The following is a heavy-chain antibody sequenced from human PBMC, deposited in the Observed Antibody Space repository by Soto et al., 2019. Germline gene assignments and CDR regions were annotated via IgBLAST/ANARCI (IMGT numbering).Heavy chain of an antibody. CDR3: ARALAVAGTGGYY. J-gene: IGHJ4*02. CDR2: INSDGSST. V-gene: IGHV3-74*01. D-gene: IGHD6-19*01. Sequence: GGSLRLSCAASGFTFSNYWMHWVRQAPGKGLVWVSRINSDGSSTSYADSVKGRFTISRDNAKNTLYLQMNSLRAEDTAVYYCARALAVAGTGGYYWGQGTLVTVSS. CDR1: GFTFSNYW.